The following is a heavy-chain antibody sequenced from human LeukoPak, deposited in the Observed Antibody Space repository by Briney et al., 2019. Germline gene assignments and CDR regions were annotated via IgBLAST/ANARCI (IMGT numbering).Heavy chain of an antibody. CDR2: IYYSGST. CDR3: ARGSLGYCSSTSCLAGLVDY. CDR1: GGSISSGDYY. V-gene: IGHV4-30-4*01. Sequence: SQTLSLTCTVSGGSISSGDYYWSWLRQPPGKGLEWIGYIYYSGSTYYNPSLKSRVTISVDTSKNQFSLKLSSVTAADTAVYYCARGSLGYCSSTSCLAGLVDYWGQGTLVTVSS. J-gene: IGHJ4*02. D-gene: IGHD2-2*01.